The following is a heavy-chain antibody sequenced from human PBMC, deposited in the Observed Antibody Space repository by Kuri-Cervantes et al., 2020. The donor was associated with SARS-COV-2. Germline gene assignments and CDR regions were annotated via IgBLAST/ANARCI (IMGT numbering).Heavy chain of an antibody. D-gene: IGHD1-26*01. CDR3: ASIEVGANYYMDV. J-gene: IGHJ6*03. Sequence: GGSLRLSCAASGFTFSSYGMHWVRQAPGKGLEWVAVIWYDGSNKYYADSVKGRFTISRDNSKNTLYLQMNSLRAEDTAVYYCASIEVGANYYMDVWGKGTTVTVSS. V-gene: IGHV3-33*01. CDR1: GFTFSSYG. CDR2: IWYDGSNK.